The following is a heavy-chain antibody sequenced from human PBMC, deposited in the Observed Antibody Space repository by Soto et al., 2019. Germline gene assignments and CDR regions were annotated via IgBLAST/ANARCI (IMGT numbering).Heavy chain of an antibody. J-gene: IGHJ4*02. D-gene: IGHD3-10*01. CDR1: GFTFSSYS. Sequence: GGSLRLSCAASGFTFSSYSMNWVRQAPGKGLEWVSSISSSSSYIYYADSVKGRFTISRGNAKNSLYLQMNSLRAEDTAVYYCARDVSMVRGVIIPYWSQGTLVTVSS. CDR3: ARDVSMVRGVIIPY. V-gene: IGHV3-21*01. CDR2: ISSSSSYI.